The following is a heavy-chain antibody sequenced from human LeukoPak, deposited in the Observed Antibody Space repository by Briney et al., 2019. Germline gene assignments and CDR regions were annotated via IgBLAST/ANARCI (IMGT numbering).Heavy chain of an antibody. CDR2: IHSSGRT. CDR1: GGSMSPYY. D-gene: IGHD3-22*01. CDR3: SKLTGYDSSGYYYGGFDD. J-gene: IGHJ4*02. V-gene: IGHV4-4*09. Sequence: PSETLSLTCSVSGGSMSPYYWSWIRQPPGKGLEYIGHIHSSGRTNYNPSIKSRVTISVDPSKNQFSLKLTSVTAADTALYYWSKLTGYDSSGYYYGGFDDWGQGTLVTVSS.